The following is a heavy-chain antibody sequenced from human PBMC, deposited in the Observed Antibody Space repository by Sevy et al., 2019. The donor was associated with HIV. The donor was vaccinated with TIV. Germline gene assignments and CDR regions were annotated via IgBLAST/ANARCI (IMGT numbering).Heavy chain of an antibody. CDR3: ARHDPVDIVVVPAALDWFDP. J-gene: IGHJ5*02. CDR2: INPNSGGT. V-gene: IGHV1-2*06. D-gene: IGHD2-2*01. Sequence: ASVKVSCKASGYTFTGYYMHWVRQAPGQGLEWMGRINPNSGGTNYAQKFQGRVTMTRDTSIGTAYMELSRLRSDDTAVYYCARHDPVDIVVVPAALDWFDPWGQGTLVTVSS. CDR1: GYTFTGYY.